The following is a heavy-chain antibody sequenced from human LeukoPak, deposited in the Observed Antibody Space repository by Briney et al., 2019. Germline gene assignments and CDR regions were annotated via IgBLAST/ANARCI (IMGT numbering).Heavy chain of an antibody. CDR3: ARGSCSSSSCYERLNGLDV. D-gene: IGHD2-2*01. J-gene: IGHJ6*02. CDR2: FHTAGDT. CDR1: GFTFSNYD. V-gene: IGHV3-13*01. Sequence: GGSLRLSCAAYGFTFSNYDMHWVRHVTGKGLEGVSAFHTAGDTHYSGSVKGRFATSRENAKNSFYLQMNNLRAGDTALYYCARGSCSSSSCYERLNGLDVWGQGTPVTVSS.